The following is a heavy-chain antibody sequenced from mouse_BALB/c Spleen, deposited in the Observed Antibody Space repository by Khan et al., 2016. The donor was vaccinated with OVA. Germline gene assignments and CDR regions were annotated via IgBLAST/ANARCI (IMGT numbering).Heavy chain of an antibody. Sequence: VQLQQSGPELVKPGASVRISCKASGYTFRSYYIHWVKQRPGQGLEWIGWIYPGNVNTQYNEKFKGKATLTADKSSSTAYMQLSSLTSEDSAVYFCARWGGNYPSYAMDDWGQGTSVTVSS. D-gene: IGHD2-1*01. CDR2: IYPGNVNT. J-gene: IGHJ4*01. V-gene: IGHV1S56*01. CDR3: ARWGGNYPSYAMDD. CDR1: GYTFRSYY.